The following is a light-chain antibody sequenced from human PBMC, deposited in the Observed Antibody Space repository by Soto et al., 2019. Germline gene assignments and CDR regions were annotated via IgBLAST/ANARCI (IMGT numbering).Light chain of an antibody. Sequence: DIPVTQSPSTLSASVGDRVTFTCRASQSISSWLAWYQQKPGKAPKLLLYDASTLQSGVPSRFSGSGAGTDFALTISRLHPDDFATYYCQQYNTDPWTFGQGTKVEIE. CDR3: QQYNTDPWT. J-gene: IGKJ1*01. CDR2: DAS. V-gene: IGKV1-5*01. CDR1: QSISSW.